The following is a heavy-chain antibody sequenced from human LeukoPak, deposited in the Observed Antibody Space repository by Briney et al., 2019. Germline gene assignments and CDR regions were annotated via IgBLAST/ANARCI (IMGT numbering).Heavy chain of an antibody. V-gene: IGHV4-59*01. D-gene: IGHD6-19*01. CDR3: ARDRSGWPKYNWFDP. Sequence: SETLSLTCTLSDDSPTNYYWNWIPQPPGKGLEWIGYIHYGGSTKHNPSLKSRITISIYTSKIQFSLKLSSVTAADTAMYYSARDRSGWPKYNWFDPWGQGTLVTVSS. J-gene: IGHJ5*02. CDR1: DDSPTNYY. CDR2: IHYGGST.